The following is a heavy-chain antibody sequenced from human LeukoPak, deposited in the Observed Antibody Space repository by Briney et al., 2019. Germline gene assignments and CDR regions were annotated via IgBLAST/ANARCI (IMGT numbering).Heavy chain of an antibody. J-gene: IGHJ4*02. CDR3: ARDRAGVGASGY. CDR2: IYHSGST. Sequence: KPSQTLSLTCTVSGASISSGNYYWSWIRQPPGKGLEWIGYIYHSGSTYYNPSLKSRVTISVDRSKNQFSLKLSSVTAADTAVYYCARDRAGVGASGYWGQGTLVTVSS. V-gene: IGHV4-30-2*01. D-gene: IGHD1-26*01. CDR1: GASISSGNYY.